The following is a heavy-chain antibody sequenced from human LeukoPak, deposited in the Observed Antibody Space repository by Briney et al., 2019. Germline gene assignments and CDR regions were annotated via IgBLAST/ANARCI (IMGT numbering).Heavy chain of an antibody. J-gene: IGHJ4*02. CDR3: AKDSLADIDY. CDR2: IRHDGSIK. D-gene: IGHD3-16*01. Sequence: GGSLRLSCAASGFIFSTYGMYWVRQAPGKGLEWVAFIRHDGSIKNYADSVKGRSTISRDNPKNTLYLQMNSLRAEDTAVYYCAKDSLADIDYWGQGTLVTVSS. CDR1: GFIFSTYG. V-gene: IGHV3-30*02.